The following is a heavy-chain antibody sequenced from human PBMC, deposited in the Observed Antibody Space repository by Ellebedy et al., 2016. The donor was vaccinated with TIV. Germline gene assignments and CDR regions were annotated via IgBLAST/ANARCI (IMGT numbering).Heavy chain of an antibody. D-gene: IGHD1-14*01. CDR2: ISYSSDIT. V-gene: IGHV3-23*01. CDR3: ANIWYGRSVDAFDI. J-gene: IGHJ3*02. Sequence: GGSLRLXCAASGFAFSGYAMSWVRQAPGKGLEWVSSISYSSDITHYADSVKGRFTIPRDNSKNTLYLQMNSLRAEDTAVYHCANIWYGRSVDAFDIWGQGTRVTVSS. CDR1: GFAFSGYA.